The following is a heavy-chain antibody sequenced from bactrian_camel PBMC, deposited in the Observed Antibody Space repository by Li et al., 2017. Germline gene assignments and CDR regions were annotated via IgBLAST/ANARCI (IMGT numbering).Heavy chain of an antibody. Sequence: HVQLVESGGGSVQVGESLTLSCVAPGYTGCMGWLRQAPGNEEEAVAIVDATGAATYFGSVQGRFTVSQNSAKNRLTLQMDSLKPEDTALYYCAADRAGSRNCFSDRFSPAGFRDWGQGTQVTVS. CDR2: VDATGAAT. D-gene: IGHD2*01. CDR1: GYTGC. V-gene: IGHV3-2*01. J-gene: IGHJ4*01. CDR3: AADRAGSRNCFSDRFSPAGFRD.